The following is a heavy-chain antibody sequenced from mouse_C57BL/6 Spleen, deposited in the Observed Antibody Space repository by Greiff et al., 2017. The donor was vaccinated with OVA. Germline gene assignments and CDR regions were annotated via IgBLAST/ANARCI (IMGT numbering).Heavy chain of an antibody. CDR2: IHPNSGST. CDR1: GYTFTSYW. V-gene: IGHV1-64*01. Sequence: QVQLQQPGAELVKPGASVKLSCKASGYTFTSYWMHWVKQRPGQGLEWIGMIHPNSGSTNYNEKFKSKATLTVDKSSSTAYMQLSSLTSEDSAVYYCASPIYYDYYAMDYWGQGTSVTVSS. CDR3: ASPIYYDYYAMDY. J-gene: IGHJ4*01. D-gene: IGHD2-1*01.